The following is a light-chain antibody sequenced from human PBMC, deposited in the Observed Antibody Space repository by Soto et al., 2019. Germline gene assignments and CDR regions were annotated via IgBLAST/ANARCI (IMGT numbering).Light chain of an antibody. V-gene: IGKV3-20*01. Sequence: EIVLTQSPGTLSLSPGERATLSCRASRSVSSSYLAWYQQKPGQAPRLLIYGASSRATGIPDRFSGSGSGTDFTLTISRREPEDFAVYYCQHYGSLVLTFGGGTKVEIK. J-gene: IGKJ4*01. CDR2: GAS. CDR3: QHYGSLVLT. CDR1: RSVSSSY.